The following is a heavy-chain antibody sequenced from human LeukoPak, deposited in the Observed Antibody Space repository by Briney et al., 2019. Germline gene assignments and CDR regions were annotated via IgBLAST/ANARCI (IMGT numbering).Heavy chain of an antibody. CDR3: ARDQTRIDYDKDY. D-gene: IGHD3-22*01. Sequence: ASVTVSCKCSGYTFTSYGISWVRQAPGQGLEWMGWIIAYNDNTNYAQKLKGRVTMTTDTSTSTAYMELRSLRSDDTAVYYCARDQTRIDYDKDYWGQGTLVTVSS. V-gene: IGHV1-18*01. J-gene: IGHJ4*02. CDR2: IIAYNDNT. CDR1: GYTFTSYG.